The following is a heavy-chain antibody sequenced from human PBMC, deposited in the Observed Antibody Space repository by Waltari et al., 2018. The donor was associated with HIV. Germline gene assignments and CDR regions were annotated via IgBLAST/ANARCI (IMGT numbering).Heavy chain of an antibody. Sequence: EVLLVESGGGLVQPGGSLRLSCGTSGFILSSYWMSWVRQAPGRGLGVFAKLKPDGSWTYYVDSVKGRFTISRDNAKNSVYLQMDSLRVEDTALYFCARDTGSQYYYYGMDVWGQGTMVSVS. V-gene: IGHV3-7*01. D-gene: IGHD3-10*01. CDR1: GFILSSYW. J-gene: IGHJ6*02. CDR3: ARDTGSQYYYYGMDV. CDR2: LKPDGSWT.